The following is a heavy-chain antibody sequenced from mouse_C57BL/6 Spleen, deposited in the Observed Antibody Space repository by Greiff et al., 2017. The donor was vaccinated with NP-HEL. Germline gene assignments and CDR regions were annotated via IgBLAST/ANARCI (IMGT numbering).Heavy chain of an antibody. CDR3: ASNYYYGSSHWYCDV. Sequence: DVQLVESGGGLVKPGGSLKLSCAASGFTFNSYAMSWVRQTPEKRLEWVATISDGGSYTYYPDNVKGRFTISRDNAKNNRYLQMSHLKSEDTAMYYCASNYYYGSSHWYCDVWGTGTTVTVSS. CDR1: GFTFNSYA. J-gene: IGHJ1*03. CDR2: ISDGGSYT. V-gene: IGHV5-4*01. D-gene: IGHD1-1*01.